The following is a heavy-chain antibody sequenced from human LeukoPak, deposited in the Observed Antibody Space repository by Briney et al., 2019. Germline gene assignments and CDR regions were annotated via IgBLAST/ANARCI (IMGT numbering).Heavy chain of an antibody. D-gene: IGHD2-21*02. CDR3: AKDIPGGGDDY. J-gene: IGHJ4*02. V-gene: IGHV3-7*01. CDR1: GFNFDNFW. Sequence: PGGSLRLSCAASGFNFDNFWMSWVRQAPGKDLEWVANIREDGGKQNYVDSVKGRFTISRDNAKSSVYLQLNSLRADDTAIYYCAKDIPGGGDDYWGQGTLVTVSS. CDR2: IREDGGKQ.